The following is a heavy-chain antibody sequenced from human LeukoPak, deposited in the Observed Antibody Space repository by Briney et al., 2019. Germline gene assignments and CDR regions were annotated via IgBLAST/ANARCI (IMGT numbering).Heavy chain of an antibody. V-gene: IGHV1-2*02. CDR2: INPNSGAT. CDR3: ARGTGEGYSYGRYFFDY. CDR1: GYTFTGYY. Sequence: GASVKVSCKASGYTFTGYYMHWVRQAPGQGLEWMGWINPNSGATNYAQKFQGRVTMTRDTSISTAYMILSSLTSDDTAVFYCARGTGEGYSYGRYFFDYWGQGTLVTVSS. J-gene: IGHJ4*02. D-gene: IGHD5-18*01.